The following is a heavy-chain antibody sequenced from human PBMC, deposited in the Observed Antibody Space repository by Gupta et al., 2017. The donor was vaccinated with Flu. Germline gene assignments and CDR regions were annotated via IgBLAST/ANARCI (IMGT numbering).Heavy chain of an antibody. V-gene: IGHV3-23*01. Sequence: EVQLLESGGGLVQPGGSLRLSCAASGFTFSSYAMSWVRAAPGKGLEWVSAISGSGGSTYYADSVKGRFTISRDNSKNTLYLQMNSLRAEDTAVYYCAKWQLLEWLQYYYYYGMDVWGQGTTVTVSS. CDR1: GFTFSSYA. D-gene: IGHD3-3*01. J-gene: IGHJ6*02. CDR3: AKWQLLEWLQYYYYYGMDV. CDR2: ISGSGGST.